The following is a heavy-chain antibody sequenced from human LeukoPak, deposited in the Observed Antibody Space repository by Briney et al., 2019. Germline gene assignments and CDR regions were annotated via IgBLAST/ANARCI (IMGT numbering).Heavy chain of an antibody. CDR3: ARIGTVAEVDY. CDR1: GGSISSYY. J-gene: IGHJ4*02. Sequence: LETLSLTCTVSGGSISSYYWSWSRQPPRKGLEWIWYIYYSGSTNYNPSLKSRVTISVDTSKNQFSLKLSSVTAADTAVYYCARIGTVAEVDYWGQGTLVTVSS. CDR2: IYYSGST. V-gene: IGHV4-59*08. D-gene: IGHD2-15*01.